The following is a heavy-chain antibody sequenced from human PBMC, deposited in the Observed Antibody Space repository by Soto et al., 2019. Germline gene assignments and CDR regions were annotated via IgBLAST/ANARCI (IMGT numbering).Heavy chain of an antibody. CDR3: TRHLDYGSGSDDYYYGMDV. D-gene: IGHD3-10*01. CDR2: IRSKANSYAT. CDR1: GFTFSGSA. J-gene: IGHJ6*02. V-gene: IGHV3-73*02. Sequence: EVQLVESGGGLVQPGGSLKLSCAASGFTFSGSAMHWVRQASGKGLEWVGRIRSKANSYATAYAASVKGRFTISRDDSKNTAYLQMNSLKTDDTAVYYCTRHLDYGSGSDDYYYGMDVWGQGTTVTVSS.